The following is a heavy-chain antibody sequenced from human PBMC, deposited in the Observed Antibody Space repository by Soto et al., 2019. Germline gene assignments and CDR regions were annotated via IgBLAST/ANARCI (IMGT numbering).Heavy chain of an antibody. CDR2: IYYSGST. D-gene: IGHD2-15*01. Sequence: PSETLSLTCTVSGGSISSYYWSWMRQPPGKGLEWIGYIYYSGSTYYNPSLKSRVTISVDTSKNQFSLKLSSVTAADTAVYYCARVLTPGKVVAARVWFDPWGQGTLVTVSS. CDR3: ARVLTPGKVVAARVWFDP. J-gene: IGHJ5*02. V-gene: IGHV4-59*12. CDR1: GGSISSYY.